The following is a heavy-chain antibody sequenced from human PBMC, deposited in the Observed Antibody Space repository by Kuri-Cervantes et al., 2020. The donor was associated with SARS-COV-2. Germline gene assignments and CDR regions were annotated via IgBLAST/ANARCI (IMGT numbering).Heavy chain of an antibody. J-gene: IGHJ4*02. CDR2: INHSGST. Sequence: SETLSLTCAVYGGSFSGYYWSWTRQPPGKGLEWIGEINHSGSTNYNPSLKSRVTISVDTSKNQFSLKLSSVTAADMAVYYCARGGSMIVVRRYFDYWGQGTLVTVSS. V-gene: IGHV4-34*01. D-gene: IGHD3-22*01. CDR3: ARGGSMIVVRRYFDY. CDR1: GGSFSGYY.